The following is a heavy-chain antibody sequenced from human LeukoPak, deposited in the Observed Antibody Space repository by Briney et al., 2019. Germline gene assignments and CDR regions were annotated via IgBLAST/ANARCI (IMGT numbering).Heavy chain of an antibody. CDR1: GLFFSDVW. J-gene: IGHJ4*02. CDR3: AAGYGWLTDF. D-gene: IGHD2-8*02. V-gene: IGHV3-7*01. CDR2: IEKDGSEK. Sequence: QSGGSLRLSGAGTGLFFSDVWMNWFRQAPGKGLEWVANIEKDGSEKNYVDSVKGRFTISRDNAKNSLHLEMNSLRGEDTAVYYCAAGYGWLTDFWGQGTLVTVSS.